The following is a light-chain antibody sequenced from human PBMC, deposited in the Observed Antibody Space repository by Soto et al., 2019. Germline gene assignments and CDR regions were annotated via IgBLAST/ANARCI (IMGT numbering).Light chain of an antibody. Sequence: AIRMTQSPSSFSASTGDRVTITCRASQGISSYLAWYQQNPGKGPKLLVYAASTLQYGVPSRFSGSGSGTDFTLTISCLQSEDFATYFCQQYYTYPQTFGQGTKLEIK. CDR1: QGISSY. CDR2: AAS. CDR3: QQYYTYPQT. J-gene: IGKJ2*01. V-gene: IGKV1-8*01.